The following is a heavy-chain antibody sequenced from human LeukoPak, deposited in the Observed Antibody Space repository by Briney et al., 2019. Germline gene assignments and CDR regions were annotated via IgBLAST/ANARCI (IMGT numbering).Heavy chain of an antibody. D-gene: IGHD5-24*01. V-gene: IGHV3-23*01. CDR2: ITGSGGTT. CDR1: GFTFSSNA. J-gene: IGHJ4*02. CDR3: ATGSRWKIDY. Sequence: PGGSLRLSCAASGFTFSSNAMSWVRQAPGKGLEWVSGITGSGGTTYYADSVKGRFTISRDNSKNTLYLQMNSLRAEDTAVYYCATGSRWKIDYWGQGTLVTVSS.